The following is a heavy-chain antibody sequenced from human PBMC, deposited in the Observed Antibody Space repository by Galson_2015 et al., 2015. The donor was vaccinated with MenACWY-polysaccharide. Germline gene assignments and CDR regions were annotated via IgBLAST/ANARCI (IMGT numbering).Heavy chain of an antibody. CDR2: ISSSSSTI. CDR3: ARRGIAAANDY. CDR1: GFTFSSYA. V-gene: IGHV3-48*01. Sequence: SLRLSCAASGFTFSSYAMSWVRQAPGKGLEWVSYISSSSSTIYYADSVKGRFTISRDNAKNSLYLQMNSLRAEDTAVYYCARRGIAAANDYWGQGTLVTVSS. J-gene: IGHJ4*02. D-gene: IGHD6-13*01.